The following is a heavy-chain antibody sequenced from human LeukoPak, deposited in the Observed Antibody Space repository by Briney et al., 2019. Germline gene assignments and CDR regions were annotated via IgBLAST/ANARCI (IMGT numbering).Heavy chain of an antibody. D-gene: IGHD1-7*01. V-gene: IGHV4-4*07. Sequence: SETQSLTCTVSGGSISSYYWSWIRQPAGKGLEWIGRIYTSGSTNYNASLKSRVSMSVDTSKNQFSLKLSSVTAADTAVYYCARKQTGTMYDVWGQGTQVTASS. J-gene: IGHJ4*02. CDR2: IYTSGST. CDR1: GGSISSYY. CDR3: ARKQTGTMYDV.